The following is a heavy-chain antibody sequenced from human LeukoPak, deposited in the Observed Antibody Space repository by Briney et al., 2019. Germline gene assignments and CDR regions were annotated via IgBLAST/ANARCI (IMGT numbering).Heavy chain of an antibody. V-gene: IGHV4-59*08. J-gene: IGHJ4*02. CDR3: VRGYSGYPYYLDY. CDR1: GGSISGYY. D-gene: IGHD5-12*01. Sequence: PSETLPLTCTVSGGSISGYYWTWIRQPPGKGLEWIGYISYSGSTSSHPSLKSRVTISLDMSKSQFSLKLTSVTAADTAVYYCVRGYSGYPYYLDYWGQGTLVTVSS. CDR2: ISYSGST.